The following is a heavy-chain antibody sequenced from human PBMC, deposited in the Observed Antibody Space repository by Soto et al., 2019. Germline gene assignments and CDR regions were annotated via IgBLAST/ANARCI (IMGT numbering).Heavy chain of an antibody. Sequence: GGSLRLSCAASGFTFSSYAMSWVRQAPGKGLEWVSAISGSGGSTYYADSVKGRFTISRDNSKNTLYLQMNSLRAEDTAVYYCAKSFGYTYYYDSSGYFPFDYWGQGTLVTVSS. J-gene: IGHJ4*02. V-gene: IGHV3-23*01. CDR3: AKSFGYTYYYDSSGYFPFDY. D-gene: IGHD3-22*01. CDR1: GFTFSSYA. CDR2: ISGSGGST.